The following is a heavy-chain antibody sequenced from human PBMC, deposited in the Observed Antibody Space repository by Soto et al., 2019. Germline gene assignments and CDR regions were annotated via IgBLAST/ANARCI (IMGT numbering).Heavy chain of an antibody. CDR2: ISGSGGST. CDR1: GFTVSSYA. D-gene: IGHD3-10*02. CDR3: AKDMDLFGRSSLAFDI. V-gene: IGHV3-23*01. J-gene: IGHJ3*02. Sequence: EVQLLESGGGWVQPGGSLRLSCAASGFTVSSYAMSWVGQAPGKVLEWVSAISGSGGSTYYADSVKGRLTISRENSKNPLYLQMNSHGAEDTAVYYCAKDMDLFGRSSLAFDIWGQGTMVTVSS.